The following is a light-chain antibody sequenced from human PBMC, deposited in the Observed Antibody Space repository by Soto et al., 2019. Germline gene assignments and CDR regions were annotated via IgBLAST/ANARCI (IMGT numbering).Light chain of an antibody. J-gene: IGLJ2*01. Sequence: QSALTQPASVSGSPGQSITISCTGTSSDVGGYNYVSWYQHHPGKAPKLMIYDVSYRPSGVSNRFSGSKSGNTASLTISGLQAEDEADYYCSSYTSGNTLVFGGGTTVTVL. V-gene: IGLV2-14*03. CDR3: SSYTSGNTLV. CDR2: DVS. CDR1: SSDVGGYNY.